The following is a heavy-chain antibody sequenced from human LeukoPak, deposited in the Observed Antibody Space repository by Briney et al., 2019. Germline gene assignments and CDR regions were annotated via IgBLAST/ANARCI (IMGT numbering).Heavy chain of an antibody. V-gene: IGHV1-2*06. Sequence: ASVKVSCKPSGYTFTDYYMHRVRQAPGQGLEWMGRINPNSGDTNYVQKIDGRVTMTRITTISTAYMELRSVRSDDTAVYYCARVQYYYDSSGYYLGAVIDYWGQGTLVTVSS. J-gene: IGHJ4*02. CDR1: GYTFTDYY. D-gene: IGHD3-22*01. CDR3: ARVQYYYDSSGYYLGAVIDY. CDR2: INPNSGDT.